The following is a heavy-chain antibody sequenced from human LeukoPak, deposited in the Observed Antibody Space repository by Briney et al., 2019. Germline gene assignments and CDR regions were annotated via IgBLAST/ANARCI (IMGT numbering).Heavy chain of an antibody. J-gene: IGHJ3*02. CDR2: SSPHGGGS. V-gene: IGHV1-2*02. Sequence: ASVKVSCQSSGYTFSGYYMHWVRQAPGQGFEWMGWSSPHGGGSNYAQKFQGRVTMTRDTSISTAYMELSRLTSDDTAVYYCARSDYDLLTGPDAFDTWGQGTMVTVSS. D-gene: IGHD3-9*01. CDR3: ARSDYDLLTGPDAFDT. CDR1: GYTFSGYY.